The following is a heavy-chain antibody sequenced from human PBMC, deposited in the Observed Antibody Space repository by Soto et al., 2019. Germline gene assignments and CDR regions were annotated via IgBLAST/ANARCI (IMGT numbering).Heavy chain of an antibody. CDR3: ARDRSGYGLFDY. D-gene: IGHD3-3*01. Sequence: PSETLSLTCTVSGGSISSGGYYWSWIRQHPGKGLEWIGYIYYSGSTYYNPSLKSRVTISVDTSKNQFSLKLSSVTAADTAVYYCARDRSGYGLFDYWGQGNLVTFSS. V-gene: IGHV4-31*03. CDR1: GGSISSGGYY. CDR2: IYYSGST. J-gene: IGHJ4*02.